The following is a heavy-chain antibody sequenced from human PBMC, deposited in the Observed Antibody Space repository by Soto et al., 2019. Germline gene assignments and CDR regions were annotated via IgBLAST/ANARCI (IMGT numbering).Heavy chain of an antibody. J-gene: IGHJ3*02. CDR2: ISGSGGGT. Sequence: GGSLRLSCAASGFTSSSYAMSWVRQAPGKGLEWVSTISGSGGGTYYADSVKVRFTISRDNSKNTFYLQMNNLRAEDTAVYYCAKDRTITMIVVPHDFGIWGQGTMVNV. CDR1: GFTSSSYA. D-gene: IGHD3-22*01. CDR3: AKDRTITMIVVPHDFGI. V-gene: IGHV3-23*01.